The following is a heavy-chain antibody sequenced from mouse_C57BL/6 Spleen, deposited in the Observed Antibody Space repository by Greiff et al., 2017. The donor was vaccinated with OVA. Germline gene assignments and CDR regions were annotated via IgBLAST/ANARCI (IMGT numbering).Heavy chain of an antibody. V-gene: IGHV14-3*01. J-gene: IGHJ1*03. Sequence: EVQLQQSVAELVRPGASVKLSCTASGFTIKNTYMHWVKQRPEQGLEWIGRIDPANGNTNYAPKFQGKATITADTSSNTAYLQLSSLTSEDTAIYYCAKGFDGYFDVWGTGTTVTVSS. CDR3: AKGFDGYFDV. CDR2: IDPANGNT. D-gene: IGHD3-3*01. CDR1: GFTIKNTY.